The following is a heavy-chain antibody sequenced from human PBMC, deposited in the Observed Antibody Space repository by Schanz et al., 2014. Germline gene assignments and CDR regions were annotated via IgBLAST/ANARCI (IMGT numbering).Heavy chain of an antibody. CDR3: ARAHGNNWYGKGLDY. Sequence: EVQLLESGGGLVQPGGSLRLSCAASGFTFSSYAMSWVRLAPGKGLEWVSALSGSGGSTYYADSVKGRFTISRDNSKNTLYLQMNSLRADDTAVYFCARAHGNNWYGKGLDYWGQGTQXTVSS. J-gene: IGHJ4*02. V-gene: IGHV3-23*01. D-gene: IGHD1-1*01. CDR2: LSGSGGST. CDR1: GFTFSSYA.